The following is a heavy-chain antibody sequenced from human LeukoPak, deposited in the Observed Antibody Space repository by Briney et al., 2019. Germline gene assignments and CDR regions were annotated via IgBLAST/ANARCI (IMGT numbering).Heavy chain of an antibody. CDR2: IIPILGIA. J-gene: IGHJ4*02. V-gene: IGHV1-69*04. Sequence: GASVKVSCKASGGTFSSYAISWVRQAPGQGLEWMGRIIPILGIANYAQKFQGRVTITADKSTSTAYMELSSLRSEDTAVYYCARGDSSGWFDYWGRGTLVTVSS. D-gene: IGHD6-19*01. CDR1: GGTFSSYA. CDR3: ARGDSSGWFDY.